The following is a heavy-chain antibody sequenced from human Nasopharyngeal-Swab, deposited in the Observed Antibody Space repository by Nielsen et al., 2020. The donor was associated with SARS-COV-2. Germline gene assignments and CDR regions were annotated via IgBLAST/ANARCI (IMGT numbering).Heavy chain of an antibody. D-gene: IGHD2-2*01. V-gene: IGHV3-33*01. CDR2: IWYDGSNK. Sequence: GESLKISCAASGFTFSSYGMHWVRQAPGKGLEWVAVIWYDGSNKYYADSVKGRFTISRDNSKNTLYLQMNSLRAEDTAVYYCARDRCSSTSCYCYYYMDVWGKGTTVTVSS. CDR1: GFTFSSYG. J-gene: IGHJ6*03. CDR3: ARDRCSSTSCYCYYYMDV.